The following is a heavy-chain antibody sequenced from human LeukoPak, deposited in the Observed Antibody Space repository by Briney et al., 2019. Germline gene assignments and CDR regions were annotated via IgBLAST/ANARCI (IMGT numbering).Heavy chain of an antibody. D-gene: IGHD3-22*01. CDR3: ARDTVYYDSSGYYTTPFGY. CDR1: GGSFSGYY. J-gene: IGHJ4*02. V-gene: IGHV4-34*01. CDR2: INHSGST. Sequence: PSETLSLTCAVYGGSFSGYYWSWIRQPPGKGLEWIGEINHSGSTNYNPSLKSRVTISVDTSKNQFSLKLSSVTAADTAVYYCARDTVYYDSSGYYTTPFGYWGQGTLVTVSS.